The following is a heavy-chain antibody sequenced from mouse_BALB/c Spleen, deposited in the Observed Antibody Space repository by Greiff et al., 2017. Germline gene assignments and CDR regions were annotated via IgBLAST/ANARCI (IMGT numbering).Heavy chain of an antibody. CDR3: ARNWDWDYYAMDY. CDR1: GFSLTSYG. V-gene: IGHV2-2*02. Sequence: VKLQESGPGLVQPSQSLSITCTVSGFSLTSYGVHWVRQSPGKGLEWLGVIWSGGSTDYNAAFISRLSISKDNSKSQVFFKMNSLQANDTAIYYCARNWDWDYYAMDYWGQGTSVTVSS. J-gene: IGHJ4*01. CDR2: IWSGGST. D-gene: IGHD4-1*01.